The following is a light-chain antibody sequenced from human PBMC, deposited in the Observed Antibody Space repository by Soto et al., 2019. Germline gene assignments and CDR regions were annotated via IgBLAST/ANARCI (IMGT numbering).Light chain of an antibody. CDR1: QSVNNGY. CDR2: GAS. V-gene: IGKV3-20*01. J-gene: IGKJ1*01. CDR3: HQFGSSSWT. Sequence: EIVLTQSPGTLSLSPGEGASLSCRASQSVNNGYLAWYQQKPGQAPRLLIYGASSRATGIPDRFSGGGSGTDFTLSISRLEPEDFAVYYCHQFGSSSWTFGQGTKVEI.